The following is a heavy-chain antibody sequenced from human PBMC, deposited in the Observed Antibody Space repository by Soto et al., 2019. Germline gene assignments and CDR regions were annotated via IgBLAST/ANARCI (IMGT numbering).Heavy chain of an antibody. CDR2: INAHSGGT. Sequence: QVQLVQSGAAVKKPGASVKVSCTASGFSFTGYYIHWLRQAPGQGLEWMGCINAHSGGTEYAQKSQGRVTLTRDTSIATAYLTLTSLTSDDTALYYCAKDLTRQLAYWLDPWGQGTQVTVSS. D-gene: IGHD6-6*01. CDR1: GFSFTGYY. CDR3: AKDLTRQLAYWLDP. V-gene: IGHV1-2*02. J-gene: IGHJ5*02.